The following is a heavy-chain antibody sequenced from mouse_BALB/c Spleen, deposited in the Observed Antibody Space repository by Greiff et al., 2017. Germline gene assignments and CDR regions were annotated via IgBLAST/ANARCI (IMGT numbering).Heavy chain of an antibody. Sequence: QVQLQQPGAELVKPGASVKLSCKASGYTFTSYWMHWVKQRPGQGLEWIGEIDPSDSYTNYNQKFKGKATLTVDKSSSTAYMQLSSLTSEDSAVYYCARKVRPAMDYWGQGTSVTVSS. CDR1: GYTFTSYW. CDR2: IDPSDSYT. V-gene: IGHV1-69*02. J-gene: IGHJ4*01. D-gene: IGHD2-14*01. CDR3: ARKVRPAMDY.